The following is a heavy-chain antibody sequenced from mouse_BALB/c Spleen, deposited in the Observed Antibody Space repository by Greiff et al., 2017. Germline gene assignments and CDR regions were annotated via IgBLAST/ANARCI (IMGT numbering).Heavy chain of an antibody. Sequence: EVNLVESGGGLVQPGGSRKLSCAASGFTFSSFGMHWVRQAPEKGLEWVAYISSGSSTIYYADTVKGRFTISRDNPKNTLFLQMTSLRSEDTAMYYCARWTNWDGFAYWGQGTLVTVSA. J-gene: IGHJ3*01. V-gene: IGHV5-17*02. CDR3: ARWTNWDGFAY. D-gene: IGHD4-1*01. CDR1: GFTFSSFG. CDR2: ISSGSSTI.